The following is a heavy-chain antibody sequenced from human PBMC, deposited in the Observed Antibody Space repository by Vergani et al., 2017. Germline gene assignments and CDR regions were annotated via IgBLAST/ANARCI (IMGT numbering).Heavy chain of an antibody. CDR2: IYYSGST. CDR1: GGSISSSSYY. J-gene: IGHJ5*02. D-gene: IGHD6-6*01. V-gene: IGHV4-39*01. CDR3: ARHQGISMEQLGWFYP. Sequence: QLQLQESGPGLVKPSETLSLTCTVSGGSISSSSYYWGWIRQPPGKGLEWIGSIYYSGSTYYNPSLKSRVTISVDTSKNQFSLKLSSVTAADTAVYYCARHQGISMEQLGWFYPWGQGTLVTVSS.